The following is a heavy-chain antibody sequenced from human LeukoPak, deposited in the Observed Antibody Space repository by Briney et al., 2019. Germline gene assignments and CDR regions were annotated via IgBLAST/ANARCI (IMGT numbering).Heavy chain of an antibody. CDR3: ARDHRESGSFDY. J-gene: IGHJ4*02. CDR1: GYTFTSYA. CDR2: INAGNGNT. Sequence: ASVKVSCKASGYTFTSYAMHWVRQAPGQRLEWMGWINAGNGNTKYSQKFQGRVTITRDTSASTAYMELSSLRSEDTAVYHCARDHRESGSFDYWGQGTLVTVSS. V-gene: IGHV1-3*01. D-gene: IGHD1-26*01.